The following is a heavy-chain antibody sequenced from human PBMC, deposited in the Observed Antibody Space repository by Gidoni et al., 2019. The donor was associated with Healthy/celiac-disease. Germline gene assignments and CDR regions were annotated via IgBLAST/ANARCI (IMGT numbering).Heavy chain of an antibody. CDR1: GFTFDAYA. D-gene: IGHD3-22*01. CDR3: AKAALDDNNHYYHSNTDYYFDY. CDR2: ISWNSGSI. V-gene: IGHV3-9*01. Sequence: EVQLVESGGGLVQPGRSLRLSCAASGFTFDAYAMHWVRQAPGKGLEWVSGISWNSGSIGYADSVKGRFTISRDNAKNSLYLQMNSLRAEDTALYYCAKAALDDNNHYYHSNTDYYFDYWGQGTLVTVSS. J-gene: IGHJ4*02.